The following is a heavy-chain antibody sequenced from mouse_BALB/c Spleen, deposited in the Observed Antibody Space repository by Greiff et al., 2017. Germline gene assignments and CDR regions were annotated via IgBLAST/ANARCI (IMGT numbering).Heavy chain of an antibody. Sequence: EVKLQESGGGLVKPGGSLKLSCAASGFTFSSYAMSWVRQTPEKRLEWVASISSGGSTYYPDSVKGRFTISRDNARNILYLQMSSLRSEDTAMYYCARTHIYYFDYWGQGTTLTVSS. CDR1: GFTFSSYA. CDR3: ARTHIYYFDY. CDR2: ISSGGST. V-gene: IGHV5-6-5*01. J-gene: IGHJ2*01. D-gene: IGHD1-1*02.